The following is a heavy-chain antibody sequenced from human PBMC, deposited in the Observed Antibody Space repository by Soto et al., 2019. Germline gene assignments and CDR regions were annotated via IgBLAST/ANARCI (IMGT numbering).Heavy chain of an antibody. V-gene: IGHV3-9*01. CDR3: TKVGGVAAAGPAFDY. Sequence: EVHLVESGGGLAQPGRSLRLSCAASGFTFDDYAMHWVRQAPGKGLEWVSGISWNGGDIAYADSVKGRFTISRDNAKNSLYLPMNSLRGEDTALYYCTKVGGVAAAGPAFDYWGQGTLVTVSS. J-gene: IGHJ4*02. D-gene: IGHD6-13*01. CDR1: GFTFDDYA. CDR2: ISWNGGDI.